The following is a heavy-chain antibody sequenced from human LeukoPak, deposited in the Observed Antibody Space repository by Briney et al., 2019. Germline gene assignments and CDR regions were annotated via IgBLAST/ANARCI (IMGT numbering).Heavy chain of an antibody. Sequence: SETLSLTCAVYGGSSSGYYWSWIRQPPGKGLEWIGEINHSGSTNYNPSLKSRVTISVDTSKNQFSLKLGSVTAADTAVYYCARQSSGGSFDYWGQGTLVTVSS. CDR2: INHSGST. CDR1: GGSSSGYY. V-gene: IGHV4-34*01. CDR3: ARQSSGGSFDY. D-gene: IGHD2-15*01. J-gene: IGHJ4*02.